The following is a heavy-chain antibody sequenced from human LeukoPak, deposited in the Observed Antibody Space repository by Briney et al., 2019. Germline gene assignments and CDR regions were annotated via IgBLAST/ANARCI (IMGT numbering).Heavy chain of an antibody. V-gene: IGHV3-74*03. CDR1: GLTFSTYW. D-gene: IGHD1-26*01. CDR2: INPDGSIG. Sequence: GGSLRLSCAASGLTFSTYWMHWVRQAPGKGPAWVARINPDGSIGTYANSVQGRVTISRDTAKDTLFLQMNSLRAEDTAVYYCAREARVGGALQYWGQGTPVTVSS. J-gene: IGHJ4*02. CDR3: AREARVGGALQY.